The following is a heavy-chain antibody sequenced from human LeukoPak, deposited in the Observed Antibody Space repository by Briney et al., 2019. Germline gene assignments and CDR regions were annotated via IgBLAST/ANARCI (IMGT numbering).Heavy chain of an antibody. CDR1: GFTFSTYW. D-gene: IGHD3-10*01. CDR2: IKLDGGEN. J-gene: IGHJ3*02. Sequence: GGSLRLSCAASGFTFSTYWMNWVRQAPGKGLEWVASIKLDGGENYYVDSVKGRFTISRDNAKNSLSLQMNSLRAEDTAVYYCARGRRGSGNYYHAAFDIWGQGTMVTVSS. V-gene: IGHV3-7*01. CDR3: ARGRRGSGNYYHAAFDI.